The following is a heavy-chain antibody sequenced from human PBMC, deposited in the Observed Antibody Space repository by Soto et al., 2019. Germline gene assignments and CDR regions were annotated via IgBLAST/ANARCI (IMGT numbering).Heavy chain of an antibody. Sequence: ASVKVSCKASGYTFTSYDINWVRQATGQGLEWMGWMNPNSGNTGYAQKFQGRVTMTRNTSISTAYMELSSLRSEDTAVYYCARALSSSWVRGVINLNYYYYMDVWGKGTTVTVSS. CDR2: MNPNSGNT. J-gene: IGHJ6*03. CDR1: GYTFTSYD. D-gene: IGHD3-10*01. CDR3: ARALSSSWVRGVINLNYYYYMDV. V-gene: IGHV1-8*01.